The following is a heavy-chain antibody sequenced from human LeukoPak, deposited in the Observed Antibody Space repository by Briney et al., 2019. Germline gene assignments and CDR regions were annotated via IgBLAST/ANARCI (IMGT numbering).Heavy chain of an antibody. J-gene: IGHJ4*02. D-gene: IGHD4-17*01. CDR2: IKEDGSEK. Sequence: GGSLRLSCAASVFTFSSYWMSWVRQAPGKGLEGVANIKEDGSEKYYGDSVKGRFTISRHNAKNSLYLQLNRLRAEDTAVYYCARDGATVTKSPYIDYWGQGTLVTVSS. CDR3: ARDGATVTKSPYIDY. V-gene: IGHV3-7*01. CDR1: VFTFSSYW.